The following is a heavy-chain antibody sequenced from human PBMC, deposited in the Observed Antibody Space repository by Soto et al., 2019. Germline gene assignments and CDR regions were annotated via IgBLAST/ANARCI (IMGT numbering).Heavy chain of an antibody. V-gene: IGHV1-2*04. CDR1: GYTFTGYY. CDR2: INPNSGGT. J-gene: IGHJ6*02. Sequence: ASVKVSCKASGYTFTGYYMHWVRQAPGQGLEWMGWINPNSGGTNYAQKFQGWVTMTRDTSISTAYMELSRLRSDGTAVYYCARDPLIAAAGMDVWGQGTTVTVSS. D-gene: IGHD6-13*01. CDR3: ARDPLIAAAGMDV.